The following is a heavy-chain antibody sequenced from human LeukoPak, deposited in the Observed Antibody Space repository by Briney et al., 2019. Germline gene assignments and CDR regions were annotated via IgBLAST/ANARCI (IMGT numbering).Heavy chain of an antibody. Sequence: PGGSLRLSCAASGFTFSNAWMSWVRQAPGKGLEWVGRIKSKTDGGTTDYAAPVKGRFAISRDNSKNTLYLQMNSLRAEDTAVYYCAKDAGYSSSWYFDYWGQGTLVTVSS. J-gene: IGHJ4*02. CDR3: AKDAGYSSSWYFDY. D-gene: IGHD6-13*01. CDR2: IKSKTDGGTT. CDR1: GFTFSNAW. V-gene: IGHV3-15*01.